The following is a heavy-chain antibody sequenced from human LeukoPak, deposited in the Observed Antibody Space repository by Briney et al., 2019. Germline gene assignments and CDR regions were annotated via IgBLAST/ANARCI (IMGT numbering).Heavy chain of an antibody. CDR2: MNPNSGNT. V-gene: IGHV1-8*01. J-gene: IGHJ4*02. CDR1: GYTFTSYD. CDR3: ARVHDDILTGYGREDY. Sequence: ASVKVSCTASGYTFTSYDINSVRHGTGQGLERMGWMNPNSGNTGYAQHFQGRVTMTRNTSISTAYMELSSLRSEDTAVYYCARVHDDILTGYGREDYWGQGTLVTVSS. D-gene: IGHD3-9*01.